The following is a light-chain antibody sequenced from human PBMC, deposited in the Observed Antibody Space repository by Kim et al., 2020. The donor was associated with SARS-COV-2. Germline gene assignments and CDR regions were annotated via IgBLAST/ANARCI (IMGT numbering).Light chain of an antibody. CDR3: QQCNNWPRT. CDR1: QSVSSK. V-gene: IGKV3-15*01. J-gene: IGKJ1*01. Sequence: VSPGESATLSCRASQSVSSKLAWYQQKPGQAPRLLIYGASTRATGIPARFSGSGSGTEFTLTISSLQSEDFAVYYCQQCNNWPRTFGQGTKVDIK. CDR2: GAS.